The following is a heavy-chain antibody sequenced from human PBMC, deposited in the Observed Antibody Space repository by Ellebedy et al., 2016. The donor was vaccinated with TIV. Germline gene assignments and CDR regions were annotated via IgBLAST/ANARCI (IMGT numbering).Heavy chain of an antibody. J-gene: IGHJ4*02. V-gene: IGHV3-53*01. Sequence: GGSLRLSCVVSEFSISSNYMSWVRQAPGKGLEWVSIIYSAGNTYYADSAKGRFIISRDTSKNTLYLQMKSLRGDDTAVYYCARVDLGLAFHYWGRGALVTVSS. D-gene: IGHD1-26*01. CDR1: EFSISSNY. CDR2: IYSAGNT. CDR3: ARVDLGLAFHY.